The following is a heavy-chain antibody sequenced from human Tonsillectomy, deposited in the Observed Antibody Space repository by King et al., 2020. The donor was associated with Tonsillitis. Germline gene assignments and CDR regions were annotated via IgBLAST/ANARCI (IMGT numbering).Heavy chain of an antibody. Sequence: VQLVESGAEVKKSGESLKISCQGSGYSFTTYWIGWVLQMPGKGLEWMGHIYPSDSDTRYSPSFRGQVTISADKSINTAYLQWSSLKASDTAIYYCARRETGTYGNAFDVWGHGKMVTVSS. D-gene: IGHD1-26*01. CDR3: ARRETGTYGNAFDV. CDR1: GYSFTTYW. CDR2: IYPSDSDT. V-gene: IGHV5-51*01. J-gene: IGHJ3*01.